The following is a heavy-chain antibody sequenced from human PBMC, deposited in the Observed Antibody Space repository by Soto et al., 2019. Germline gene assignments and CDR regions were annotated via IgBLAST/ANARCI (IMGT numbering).Heavy chain of an antibody. D-gene: IGHD3-22*01. CDR3: ARAGGQDGHSSGYYYVGYFDY. Sequence: SETLSLTCTVSGGSISSYYWSWIRQPPGKGLEWIGYIYYSGSTNYNPSLKSRVTISVDTSKNQFSLKLSSVTAADTAVYYCARAGGQDGHSSGYYYVGYFDYWGQGTLVTVSS. CDR1: GGSISSYY. V-gene: IGHV4-59*01. CDR2: IYYSGST. J-gene: IGHJ4*02.